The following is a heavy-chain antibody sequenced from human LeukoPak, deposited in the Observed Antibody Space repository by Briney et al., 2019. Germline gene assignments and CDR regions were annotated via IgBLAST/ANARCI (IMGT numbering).Heavy chain of an antibody. Sequence: GSLRLSCAASGFTFSSYWMSWVRQAPGKGLEWVANIKQDGSEKYYVDSVKGRFTISRDNAKNSLYLQMNSLRAEDTAVYYCARESLVPDFWSGYYYFDYWGQGTLVTVSS. J-gene: IGHJ4*02. CDR2: IKQDGSEK. D-gene: IGHD3-3*01. CDR1: GFTFSSYW. CDR3: ARESLVPDFWSGYYYFDY. V-gene: IGHV3-7*01.